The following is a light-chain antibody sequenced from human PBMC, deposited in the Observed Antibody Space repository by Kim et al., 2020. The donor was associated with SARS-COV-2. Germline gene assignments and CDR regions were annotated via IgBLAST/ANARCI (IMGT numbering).Light chain of an antibody. J-gene: IGLJ1*01. V-gene: IGLV1-40*01. CDR3: QSYDSSLSGHYV. Sequence: RVTISCTGSRSNIGAGYEVHWYQQLPGTAPKLLIYGNSNRPSGVPDRFSGSKSGTSASLAITGLQAEDEADYYCQSYDSSLSGHYVFGTGTKVTVL. CDR2: GNS. CDR1: RSNIGAGYE.